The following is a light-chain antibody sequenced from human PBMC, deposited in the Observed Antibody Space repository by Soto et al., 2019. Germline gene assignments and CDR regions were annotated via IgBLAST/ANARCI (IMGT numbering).Light chain of an antibody. CDR1: SGHSRFG. J-gene: IGLJ3*02. CDR3: QAWGTGIRV. CDR2: VNSDGSY. Sequence: QSVLTQSPSASASLGASVKLTCTLTSGHSRFGIAWHQQQPDKGPQYLMKVNSDGSYTKGDGIPDRFSGSSSGAEYYLTISSLQSEDEADYYCQAWGTGIRVFGGGTKVTVL. V-gene: IGLV4-69*01.